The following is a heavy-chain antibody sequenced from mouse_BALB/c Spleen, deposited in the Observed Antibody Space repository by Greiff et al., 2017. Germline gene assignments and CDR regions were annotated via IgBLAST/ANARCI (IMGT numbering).Heavy chain of an antibody. Sequence: QVQLQQPGAELVRPGASVKLSCKASGYTFTSYWINWVKQRPGQGLEWIGNIYPSDSYTNYNQKFKDKATLTVDKSSSTAYMQLSSPTSEDSAVYYGTSRGITTFHDYFDYWGQGTTLTVSS. CDR3: TSRGITTFHDYFDY. CDR1: GYTFTSYW. D-gene: IGHD2-4*01. J-gene: IGHJ2*01. V-gene: IGHV1-69*02. CDR2: IYPSDSYT.